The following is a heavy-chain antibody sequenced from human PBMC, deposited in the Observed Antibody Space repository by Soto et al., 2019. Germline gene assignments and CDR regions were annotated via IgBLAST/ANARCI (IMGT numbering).Heavy chain of an antibody. J-gene: IGHJ4*02. CDR1: GFTFSSYS. V-gene: IGHV3-21*01. Sequence: EVQLVESGGGLVKPGGSLRLSCAASGFTFSSYSMNWVRQAPGKGLEWVSSISSSSSYIYYADSVKGRFTISRDNAKNSLYLQMNGLRAEDTAVYYCARDEHYYYDSSGGEFDYWGQGTLVTVSS. D-gene: IGHD3-22*01. CDR3: ARDEHYYYDSSGGEFDY. CDR2: ISSSSSYI.